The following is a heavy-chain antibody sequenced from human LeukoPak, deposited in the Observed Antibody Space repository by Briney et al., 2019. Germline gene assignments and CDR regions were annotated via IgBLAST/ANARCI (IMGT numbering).Heavy chain of an antibody. Sequence: GGSLRLSCAASGFTFSKFALSWVRQAPGKGLEWVSTINDRGTGTYYADSVKGRFTISRDNSKNTLYLQMNSLRAEDTAVYYCARDSNGQLVGYYFDYWGQGTLVTVSS. D-gene: IGHD6-6*01. J-gene: IGHJ4*02. V-gene: IGHV3-23*01. CDR3: ARDSNGQLVGYYFDY. CDR1: GFTFSKFA. CDR2: INDRGTGT.